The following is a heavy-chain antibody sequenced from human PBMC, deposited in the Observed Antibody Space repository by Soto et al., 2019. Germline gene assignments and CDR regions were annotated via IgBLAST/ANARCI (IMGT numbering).Heavy chain of an antibody. Sequence: QVQLVESGGGVVQPGRSLRLSCAASGFTFSDYTMHWVRQAPGKELEWVALMSSDGGNTHYTDSVKGRFTISRDNSKNTLSLQMDSLRPEDTTFYYCARDFGDCCYCFDLWGQGTLVTVSS. J-gene: IGHJ4*02. V-gene: IGHV3-30-3*01. CDR3: ARDFGDCCYCFDL. D-gene: IGHD2-21*01. CDR1: GFTFSDYT. CDR2: MSSDGGNT.